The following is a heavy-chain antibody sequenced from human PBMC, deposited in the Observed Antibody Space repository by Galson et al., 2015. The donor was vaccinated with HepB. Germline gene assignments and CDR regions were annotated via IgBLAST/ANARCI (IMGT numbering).Heavy chain of an antibody. J-gene: IGHJ4*02. CDR1: GFTFSSYA. D-gene: IGHD6-19*01. V-gene: IGHV3-30*04. Sequence: SLRLSCAASGFTFSSYAMHWVRQAPGKGLEWVAVISYDGSNKYYADSVKGRFTISRDNSKNTLYLQMNSLRAEDTAVYYCARDRGENSGWYPLSDYWGQGTLVTVSS. CDR2: ISYDGSNK. CDR3: ARDRGENSGWYPLSDY.